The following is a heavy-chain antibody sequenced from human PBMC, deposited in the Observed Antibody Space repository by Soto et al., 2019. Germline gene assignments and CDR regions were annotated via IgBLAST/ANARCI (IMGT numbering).Heavy chain of an antibody. CDR2: IWYDGSKQ. Sequence: QVQLVESGGGVVQPGRSLRLSCAASGFIFSSDGMFWARQAPGKGLEWVALIWYDGSKQYYADSVKGRFTISRDNSRNILYLQMNSLRLEDTAVYYCARLSGSYFHHWGQGTLVTVSS. CDR3: ARLSGSYFHH. V-gene: IGHV3-33*01. CDR1: GFIFSSDG. D-gene: IGHD1-26*01. J-gene: IGHJ1*01.